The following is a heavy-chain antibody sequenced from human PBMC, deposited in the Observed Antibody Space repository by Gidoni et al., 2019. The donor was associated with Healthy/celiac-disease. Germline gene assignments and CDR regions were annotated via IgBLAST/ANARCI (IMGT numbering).Heavy chain of an antibody. J-gene: IGHJ5*02. Sequence: QVQLVQSGAEVKKTGSSVKVSCKASGGNFSSYAISWVRQAPGQGLEWMGGIIPIFGTANYAQKFQGRVTITADESTSTAYMELSSLRSEDTAVYYCARDAPSITMVRGVIWFDPWGQGTLVTVSS. V-gene: IGHV1-69*01. D-gene: IGHD3-10*01. CDR2: IIPIFGTA. CDR3: ARDAPSITMVRGVIWFDP. CDR1: GGNFSSYA.